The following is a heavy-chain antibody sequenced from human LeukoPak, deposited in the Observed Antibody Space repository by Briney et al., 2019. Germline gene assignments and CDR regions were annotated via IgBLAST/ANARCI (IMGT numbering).Heavy chain of an antibody. CDR3: ARVFDSGSYHNYIDY. CDR1: GYTFTSYD. J-gene: IGHJ4*02. Sequence: GASVKVSCKASGYTFTSYDINWVRQATGQGLEWMGWMNPNSGNTGYAQKFQGRVIMTGNTSISTAYMELSSLRSEDTAVYCCARVFDSGSYHNYIDYWGQGTLVTVSS. V-gene: IGHV1-8*01. D-gene: IGHD1-26*01. CDR2: MNPNSGNT.